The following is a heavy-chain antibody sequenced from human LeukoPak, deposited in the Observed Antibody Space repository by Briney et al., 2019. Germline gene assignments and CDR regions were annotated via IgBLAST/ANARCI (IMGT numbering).Heavy chain of an antibody. Sequence: GASVKVSCKASGYTFTSYYMHWVRQAPGQGLEWMGIINPSGGSTSYAQKFQGRVTMTRDTSTSTVYMELSSLRSEDTAVYYCARDRRFLGEGGDAFDIWGQGTMVTVSS. J-gene: IGHJ3*02. CDR1: GYTFTSYY. V-gene: IGHV1-46*01. D-gene: IGHD3-3*01. CDR2: INPSGGST. CDR3: ARDRRFLGEGGDAFDI.